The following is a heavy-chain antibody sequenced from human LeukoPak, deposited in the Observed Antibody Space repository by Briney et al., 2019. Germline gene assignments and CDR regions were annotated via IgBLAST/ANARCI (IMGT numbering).Heavy chain of an antibody. J-gene: IGHJ4*02. CDR1: GFTFSSYW. D-gene: IGHD6-13*01. CDR3: ARARDSSWDY. Sequence: GGSLRLSCAASGFTFSSYWMSWVRQAPGKGLEWVANIKDDGSEKYYVDSVKGRFTISRDDAKTSLYLQMNSLRAEDTAVYYCARARDSSWDYWGQGTLVTVSS. V-gene: IGHV3-7*03. CDR2: IKDDGSEK.